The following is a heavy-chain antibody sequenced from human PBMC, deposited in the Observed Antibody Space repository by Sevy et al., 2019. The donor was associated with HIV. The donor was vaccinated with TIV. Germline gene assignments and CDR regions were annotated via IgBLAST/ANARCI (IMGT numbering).Heavy chain of an antibody. V-gene: IGHV3-33*01. CDR3: ARDPKGFGELRYYYYYMDV. D-gene: IGHD3-10*01. CDR2: IWYDGSNK. Sequence: GGSLRLSCAASGFTFSSYGMHWVRQAPGKGLEWVAVIWYDGSNKYYADSVKGRFTISRDNSKNTLYLQMNSLRAEDTAVYYYARDPKGFGELRYYYYYMDVWGKGTTVTVSS. J-gene: IGHJ6*03. CDR1: GFTFSSYG.